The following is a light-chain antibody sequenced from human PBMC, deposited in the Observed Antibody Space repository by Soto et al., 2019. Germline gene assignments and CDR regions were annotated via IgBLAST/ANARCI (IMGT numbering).Light chain of an antibody. CDR1: STDFENYNL. CDR2: EGT. V-gene: IGLV2-23*01. CDR3: CSYAGSSWI. J-gene: IGLJ2*01. Sequence: QSALTQPASVSGSPGQSITISCTRSSTDFENYNLVSWYQHCPDKAPKLIIYEGTKRPSEISDRFSGSESDTTASLIISGLQPEDEADYYCCSYAGSSWIFGGGTKLTVL.